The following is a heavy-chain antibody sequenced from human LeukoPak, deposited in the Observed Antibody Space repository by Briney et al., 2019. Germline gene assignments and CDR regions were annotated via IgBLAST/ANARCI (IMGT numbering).Heavy chain of an antibody. Sequence: GGSLRLSCAASGFTFSHYYMNWVRQAPGKGLEWVSYLSGTSSTIYYADSVKGRFTISRDNAKNSLYLEMHSLRAEDTAVYYCARDQGGGVFDIWGQGTMVTVSS. V-gene: IGHV3-48*01. CDR2: LSGTSSTI. J-gene: IGHJ3*02. D-gene: IGHD3-16*01. CDR1: GFTFSHYY. CDR3: ARDQGGGVFDI.